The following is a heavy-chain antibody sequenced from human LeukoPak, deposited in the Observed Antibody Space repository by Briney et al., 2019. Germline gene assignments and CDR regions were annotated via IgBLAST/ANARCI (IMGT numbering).Heavy chain of an antibody. D-gene: IGHD2-15*01. CDR2: IYTCGST. J-gene: IGHJ6*03. V-gene: IGHV4-61*02. CDR1: GGSISSGSYY. Sequence: SETLSLTCTVSGGSISSGSYYWSWIRQPAGKGLEWIGRIYTCGSTNYNPSLKSRVTISVDTSKNQFSLKLSSVTAADTAVYYCARERKYCSGGSCGKYYYYMDVWGKGTTVTISS. CDR3: ARERKYCSGGSCGKYYYYMDV.